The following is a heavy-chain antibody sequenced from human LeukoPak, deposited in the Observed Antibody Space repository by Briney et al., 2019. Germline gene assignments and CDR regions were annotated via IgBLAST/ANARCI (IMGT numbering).Heavy chain of an antibody. CDR1: GGSFSGYH. J-gene: IGHJ3*02. CDR3: AGSYGGNAVGPFDI. CDR2: VSQSGGG. Sequence: PSETLSLTCAVSGGSFSGYHCSWIRQTPGKGLEWIGEVSQSGGGSYNPSLKSRVTISVETSKNHFSLKLSSVTAADTAMYYCAGSYGGNAVGPFDIWGQGTMVTVSS. D-gene: IGHD4-23*01. V-gene: IGHV4-34*01.